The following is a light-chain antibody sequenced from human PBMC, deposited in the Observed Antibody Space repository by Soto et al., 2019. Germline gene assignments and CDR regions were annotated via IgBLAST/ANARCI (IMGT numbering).Light chain of an antibody. CDR2: QDT. CDR3: QAWDRNTML. CDR1: KLGEKY. Sequence: SYELTQPPSVSVSPGQTASITCSGDKLGEKYVSWHQQKPGQSPVAVIYQDTKRPSGIPDRFSGSNSGNTATLTISGTQAIDEADYYCQAWDRNTMLFGGGTKLTVL. J-gene: IGLJ2*01. V-gene: IGLV3-1*01.